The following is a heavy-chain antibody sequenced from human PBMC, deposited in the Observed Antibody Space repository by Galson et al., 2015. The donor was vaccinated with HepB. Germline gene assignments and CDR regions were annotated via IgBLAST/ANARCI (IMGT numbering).Heavy chain of an antibody. CDR3: AKDSSSWDNWFDP. CDR2: ISWDGGST. V-gene: IGHV3-43*01. D-gene: IGHD6-13*01. CDR1: GFTFDDYT. J-gene: IGHJ5*02. Sequence: SLRLSCAASGFTFDDYTMHWVRQAPGKGLEWVSLISWDGGSTYYADSVKGRFTISRDNSKNSLYLQMNSLRTEDTALYYCAKDSSSWDNWFDPWGQGTLVTVSS.